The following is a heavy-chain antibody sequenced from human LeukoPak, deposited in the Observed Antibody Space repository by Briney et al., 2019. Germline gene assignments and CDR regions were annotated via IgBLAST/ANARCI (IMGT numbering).Heavy chain of an antibody. J-gene: IGHJ4*02. CDR1: GFTFSSYN. V-gene: IGHV3-21*01. Sequence: GGSLRLSCAASGFTFSSYNMNWVRQAPGKGLEWVSSISSSSTYIYYADSVKGRFTIYRENAKKSLYMQMNSLRAEDTAVYYCARDQGGSDPYYFDYWGQGTLVTVSS. D-gene: IGHD1-26*01. CDR2: ISSSSTYI. CDR3: ARDQGGSDPYYFDY.